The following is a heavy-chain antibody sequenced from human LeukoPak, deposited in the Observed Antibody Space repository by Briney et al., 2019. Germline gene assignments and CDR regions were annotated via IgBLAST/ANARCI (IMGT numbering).Heavy chain of an antibody. CDR1: GFTFSSYE. CDR3: AGGESSYSYYGMAV. Sequence: GGSLRLSCAASGFTFSSYEMNWVRQAPGKGLEWVSYISSSGSTIYYADSVKGRFTISRDNAKNSLYLQMNSLRAEDTAVYYCAGGESSYSYYGMAVWGQGTTVTVS. D-gene: IGHD3-16*01. J-gene: IGHJ6*02. CDR2: ISSSGSTI. V-gene: IGHV3-48*03.